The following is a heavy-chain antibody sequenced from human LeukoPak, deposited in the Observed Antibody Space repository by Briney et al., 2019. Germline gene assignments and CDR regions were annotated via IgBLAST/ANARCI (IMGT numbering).Heavy chain of an antibody. J-gene: IGHJ4*02. CDR2: ITGSSTTI. D-gene: IGHD3-10*01. CDR3: AKPYSYGSGSYDY. Sequence: GGSLRLSCAASGFTFSIYDMSWVRQAPGKGLEWLSVITGSSTTIVDADSVKGRFTISRDNSKNSLYLQMNSLRAEDTAVYYCAKPYSYGSGSYDYWGQGTLVTVSS. V-gene: IGHV3-23*01. CDR1: GFTFSIYD.